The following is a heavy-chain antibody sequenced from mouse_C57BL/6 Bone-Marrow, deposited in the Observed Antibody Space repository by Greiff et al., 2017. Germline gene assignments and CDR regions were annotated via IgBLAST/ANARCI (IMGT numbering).Heavy chain of an antibody. CDR3: ARWGGYYHQAWLAY. CDR1: GYSFTDYN. Sequence: VHVKQSGPELVKPGASVKISCKASGYSFTDYNMHWVKQSNGKSLEWIGVINPNYGTTSYNQKFKGKATLTVDQSSSTAYMQLNSLTSEDSAVYYCARWGGYYHQAWLAYWGQGTLVTVSA. CDR2: INPNYGTT. J-gene: IGHJ3*01. D-gene: IGHD2-3*01. V-gene: IGHV1-39*01.